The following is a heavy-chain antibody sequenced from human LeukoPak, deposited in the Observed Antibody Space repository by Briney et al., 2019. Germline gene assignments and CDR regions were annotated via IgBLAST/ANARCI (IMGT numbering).Heavy chain of an antibody. J-gene: IGHJ4*02. CDR2: IKKKSEGATT. CDR1: GFSFTDAW. Sequence: GGSLRLSCAASGFSFTDAWLSWVRQAPGKGLEWVGRIKKKSEGATTDYAAPVKGRFTISRDDSQTTVSLQMNGLKTEDTAVYYCTNHFASWGQGTLITVSS. V-gene: IGHV3-15*01. D-gene: IGHD3-3*02. CDR3: TNHFAS.